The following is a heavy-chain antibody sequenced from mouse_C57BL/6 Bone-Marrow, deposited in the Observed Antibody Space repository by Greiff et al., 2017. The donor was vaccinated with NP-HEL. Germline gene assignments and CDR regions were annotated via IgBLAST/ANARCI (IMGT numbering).Heavy chain of an antibody. CDR3: ARYYHDYEEGFAY. V-gene: IGHV7-3*01. J-gene: IGHJ3*01. CDR2: ISNKANGYTT. D-gene: IGHD2-4*01. CDR1: GFTFTDYY. Sequence: VQLKESGGGLVQPGGSLSLSCAASGFTFTDYYMRWVRQPPGKALEWLGFISNKANGYTTEYSASVKGRFTISRDNSQSILYLQMNALGAEDSATYYCARYYHDYEEGFAYWGQGTLVTVSA.